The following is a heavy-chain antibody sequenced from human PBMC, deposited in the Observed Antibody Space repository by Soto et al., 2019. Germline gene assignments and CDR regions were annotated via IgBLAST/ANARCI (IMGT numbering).Heavy chain of an antibody. CDR3: ARLEGLATISYYFDF. J-gene: IGHJ4*02. D-gene: IGHD3-9*01. V-gene: IGHV4-39*01. CDR2: IYYRGNT. CDR1: GDCINSDKYY. Sequence: PSETLYLTCSVSGDCINSDKYYWGWIRQPPGKGLEWIGSIYYRGNTYYSPSLQTRVTISLDKSKSQFSLKLNSVTAADSAVYFCARLEGLATISYYFDFWGQGALVTVSS.